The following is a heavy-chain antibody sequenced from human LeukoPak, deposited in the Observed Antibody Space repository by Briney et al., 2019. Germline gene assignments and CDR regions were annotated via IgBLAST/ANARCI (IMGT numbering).Heavy chain of an antibody. J-gene: IGHJ5*02. CDR3: ARGRWPRRGWFDP. V-gene: IGHV4-34*01. CDR1: GGPFSGYY. CDR2: INHSGST. Sequence: SETLSLTCAVYGGPFSGYYWSWIRQPPGKGLEWIGEINHSGSTNYNPSLKSRVTISVDTSKNQFSLKLSSVTAADTAVYYCARGRWPRRGWFDPWGQGTLVTVSS.